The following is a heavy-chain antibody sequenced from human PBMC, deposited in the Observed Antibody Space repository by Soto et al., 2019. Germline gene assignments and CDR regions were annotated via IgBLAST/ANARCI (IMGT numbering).Heavy chain of an antibody. Sequence: EVQLVESGGGLVQPGGSLRLSCAASGFTFSSYWMSWVRQAPGKGLEWVANIKQDGSEKYYVDSVKGRFTISRDNAKNSLYLQMNSLRAEDTAVYYCARDDYDFCSGYLYVHYWGQGTLVTVSS. V-gene: IGHV3-7*03. CDR3: ARDDYDFCSGYLYVHY. D-gene: IGHD3-3*01. CDR1: GFTFSSYW. CDR2: IKQDGSEK. J-gene: IGHJ4*02.